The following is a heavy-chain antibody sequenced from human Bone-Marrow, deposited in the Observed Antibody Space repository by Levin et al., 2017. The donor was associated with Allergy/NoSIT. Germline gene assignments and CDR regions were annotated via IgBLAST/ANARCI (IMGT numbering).Heavy chain of an antibody. Sequence: GGSLRLSCAASGFTFNIYTINWVRQAPGKGLEWVSSISSSSTYIYYADSVKGRFTISRDNAQNSLYLQMNSLRVEDTAVYYCARDASSSSNWFDPWGQGTLVTVSS. CDR2: ISSSSTYI. V-gene: IGHV3-21*01. CDR1: GFTFNIYT. CDR3: ARDASSSSNWFDP. J-gene: IGHJ5*02. D-gene: IGHD6-6*01.